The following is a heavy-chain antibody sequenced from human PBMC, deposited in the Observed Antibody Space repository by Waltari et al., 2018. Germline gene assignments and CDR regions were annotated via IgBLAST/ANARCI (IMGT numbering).Heavy chain of an antibody. CDR1: GGSISSSSYY. CDR2: IYYSGST. V-gene: IGHV4-39*01. Sequence: QLQLQESGPGLVKPSETLSLTCTVSGGSISSSSYYWGRIRPLPGKGLEWIGSIYYSGSTYYNPSLKSRVTISVDTSKNQFSLKLSSVTAADTAVYYCARQGPYDSSGIWGYWGQGTLVTVSS. J-gene: IGHJ4*02. D-gene: IGHD3-22*01. CDR3: ARQGPYDSSGIWGY.